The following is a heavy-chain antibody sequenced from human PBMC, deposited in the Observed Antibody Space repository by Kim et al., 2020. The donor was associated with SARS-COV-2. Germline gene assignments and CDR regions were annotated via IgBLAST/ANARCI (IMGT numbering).Heavy chain of an antibody. CDR3: TREYGGDSDN. CDR1: GFIFGIHA. J-gene: IGHJ4*02. CDR2: IRHKAYGGTA. V-gene: IGHV3-49*04. D-gene: IGHD2-21*02. Sequence: GGSLRLSCTGSGFIFGIHAMSWVRQAPGKGLEWVAFIRHKAYGGTAEYAASVKGRFTVSRDDSKSIVYLQMNNLRTEDTAVYYCTREYGGDSDNWGQGTLVIVSS.